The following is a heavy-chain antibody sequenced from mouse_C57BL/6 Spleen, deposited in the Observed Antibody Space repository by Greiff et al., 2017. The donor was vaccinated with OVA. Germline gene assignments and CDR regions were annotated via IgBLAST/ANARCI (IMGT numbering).Heavy chain of an antibody. CDR1: GYTFTDYE. Sequence: VQLQQSGAELVRPGASVTLSCKASGYTFTDYEMHWVKQTPVHGLEWIGAIDPETGGTAYNQKFKGKAILTADKSSSTAYMELRSLTSEDSAVYDCAYYGSYWYFDVWGKGTTVTVSS. V-gene: IGHV1-15*01. CDR2: IDPETGGT. J-gene: IGHJ1*03. CDR3: AYYGSYWYFDV. D-gene: IGHD2-10*01.